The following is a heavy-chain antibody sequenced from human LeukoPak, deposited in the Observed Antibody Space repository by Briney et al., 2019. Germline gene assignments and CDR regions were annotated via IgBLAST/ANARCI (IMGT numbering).Heavy chain of an antibody. CDR2: IKQDGSEK. Sequence: GGSLRLSCTASGLTLSNYWMIWVRQAPGKGLQWVAKIKQDGSEKYYVDSVKGRFTISRDNAENSLYLQMNGLRVEDAAVYYCAARSSGNPYFWGQGTLVTVSS. V-gene: IGHV3-7*03. D-gene: IGHD1-26*01. CDR1: GLTLSNYW. J-gene: IGHJ4*02. CDR3: AARSSGNPYF.